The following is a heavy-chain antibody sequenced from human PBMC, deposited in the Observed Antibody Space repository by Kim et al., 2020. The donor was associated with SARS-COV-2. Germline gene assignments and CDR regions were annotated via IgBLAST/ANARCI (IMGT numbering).Heavy chain of an antibody. Sequence: GGSLRLSCAASGFTFSSYSMNWVRQAPGKGLEWVSSISSSSSYIYYADSVKGRFTISRDNAKNSLYLQMNSLRAEDTAVYYCARDLVGWFGESHYYGMDVWGQGTTVTVSS. J-gene: IGHJ6*02. CDR1: GFTFSSYS. D-gene: IGHD3-10*01. CDR3: ARDLVGWFGESHYYGMDV. CDR2: ISSSSSYI. V-gene: IGHV3-21*01.